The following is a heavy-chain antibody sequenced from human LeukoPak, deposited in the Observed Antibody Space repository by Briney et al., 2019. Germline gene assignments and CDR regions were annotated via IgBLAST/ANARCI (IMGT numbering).Heavy chain of an antibody. V-gene: IGHV3-66*01. CDR1: GISISDNH. J-gene: IGHJ4*02. D-gene: IGHD3-10*01. CDR3: ARDPRTYYGSGSPDN. CDR2: IYSGGSI. Sequence: GGSLRLSCEASGISISDNHMTWIRQAPGKGLEWVSVIYSGGSIYYADSVKGRFTISRDESKNTVYLQMDSLRAEDSALYFCARDPRTYYGSGSPDNWGQGIRVTV.